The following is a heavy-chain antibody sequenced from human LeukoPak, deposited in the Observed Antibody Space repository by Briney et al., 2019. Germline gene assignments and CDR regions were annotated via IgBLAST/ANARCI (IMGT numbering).Heavy chain of an antibody. V-gene: IGHV1-69*04. J-gene: IGHJ4*02. CDR2: IIPILGIA. D-gene: IGHD2-21*02. CDR3: AREQLETTYCGGDCYLGPFDY. CDR1: GGTFSSYA. Sequence: SVKVSCKASGGTFSSYAISWVRQAPGQGLEWMGRIIPILGIANCAQKFQGRVTITADKSTSTAYMELSSLRSEDTAVYYCAREQLETTYCGGDCYLGPFDYWGQGTLVTVSS.